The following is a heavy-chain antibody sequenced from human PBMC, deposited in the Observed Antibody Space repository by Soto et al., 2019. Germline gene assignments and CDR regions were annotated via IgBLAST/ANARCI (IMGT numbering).Heavy chain of an antibody. J-gene: IGHJ4*02. D-gene: IGHD3-22*01. V-gene: IGHV1-69*06. CDR1: GDTFSSYA. CDR2: IIPIFGTA. CDR3: ARGWYYYDSSGYAFDY. Sequence: SVKVSCKASGDTFSSYAISWVRQAPGQGLEWMGGIIPIFGTANYAQKFKGRVTITADKSTSTAYMELISLRSEDTAMYYCARGWYYYDSSGYAFDYWGQGTQVTVSS.